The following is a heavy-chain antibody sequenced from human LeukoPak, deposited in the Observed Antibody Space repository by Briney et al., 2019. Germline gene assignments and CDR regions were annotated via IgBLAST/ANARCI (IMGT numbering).Heavy chain of an antibody. CDR2: INHSGST. V-gene: IGHV4-34*01. CDR1: GGSFSGYY. Sequence: PSETLSLTCAVYGGSFSGYYWSWIRQPPGKGLEWIGEINHSGSTNYNPSLKSRATISVDTSKNQFSLKLSSVTAADTAVYYCARASDSSGYYGLDYWGQGTLVTVSS. D-gene: IGHD3-22*01. J-gene: IGHJ4*02. CDR3: ARASDSSGYYGLDY.